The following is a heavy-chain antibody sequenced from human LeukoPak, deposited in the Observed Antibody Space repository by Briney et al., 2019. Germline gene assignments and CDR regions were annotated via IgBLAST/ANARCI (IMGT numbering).Heavy chain of an antibody. D-gene: IGHD2-15*01. CDR1: GFTFSSYA. V-gene: IGHV3-23*01. CDR2: ISGSGGST. J-gene: IGHJ5*02. CDR3: AKDSGVIVVVVDVRFDP. Sequence: GGSQRLSCAASGFTFSSYAMSWVRQAPGKGLEWVSAISGSGGSTYYADSVKGRFTISRDNSKNTLYLQMNSLRAEDTAVYYCAKDSGVIVVVVDVRFDPWGQGTLVTVSS.